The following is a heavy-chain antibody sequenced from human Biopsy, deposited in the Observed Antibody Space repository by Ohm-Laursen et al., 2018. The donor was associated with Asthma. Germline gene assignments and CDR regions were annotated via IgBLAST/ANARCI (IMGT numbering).Heavy chain of an antibody. CDR3: AGGPERSGLDI. Sequence: SETLSLTCSMYGLSSSAYYWTWIRQTPGKGLEWIGESDHRGNTNTNATLKSRVTISKAKSANEFSLKMKSVTAADTAIYYCAGGPERSGLDIWGQGTTVTVSS. CDR2: SDHRGNT. D-gene: IGHD1-14*01. J-gene: IGHJ6*02. CDR1: GLSSSAYY. V-gene: IGHV4-34*01.